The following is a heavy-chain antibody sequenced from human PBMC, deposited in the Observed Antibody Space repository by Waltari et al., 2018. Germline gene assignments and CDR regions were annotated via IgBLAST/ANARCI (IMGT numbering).Heavy chain of an antibody. V-gene: IGHV5-51*01. D-gene: IGHD6-13*01. CDR3: ARPHGGLAAGASRFSDY. CDR1: GYTFADFW. CDR2: IFPGDSDT. J-gene: IGHJ4*02. Sequence: EVQLVQSGAEVKKPGESLRISCKGSGYTFADFWIGWVRQMPGKGLEWMGIIFPGDSDTRYNPSFQGQVTISADKSISIAYLQWSSLKTSDTAIYYCARPHGGLAAGASRFSDYWGQGTQVTVSS.